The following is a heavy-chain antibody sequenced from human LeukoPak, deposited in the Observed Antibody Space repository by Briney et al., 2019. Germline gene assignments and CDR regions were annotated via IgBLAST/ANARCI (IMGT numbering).Heavy chain of an antibody. J-gene: IGHJ6*02. Sequence: GGSLRLSCPAFSRSAMSWVRQAPGKGLEWVSAISGSGGSTYYADSVKGRFTISRDNSKNTLYLQMNSLRAEDTAVYYCAKGGYCSGGSCYYLYYYYGMDVWGQGTTVTVSS. D-gene: IGHD2-15*01. CDR3: AKGGYCSGGSCYYLYYYYGMDV. CDR1: SRSA. CDR2: ISGSGGST. V-gene: IGHV3-23*01.